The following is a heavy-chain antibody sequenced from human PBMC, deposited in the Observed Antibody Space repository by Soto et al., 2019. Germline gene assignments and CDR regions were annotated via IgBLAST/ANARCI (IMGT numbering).Heavy chain of an antibody. V-gene: IGHV3-30-3*02. CDR2: ISYDGSNK. Sequence: PGGSLRLSCAASGFTFSSYAMHWVRQAPGKGLEWVAVISYDGSNKYYADSVKGRFTISRDNSKNTLYLQMNSLRAEDTAVYYCAKDGRGPYSSSWYDWFDPWGQGTLVTVS. J-gene: IGHJ5*02. CDR1: GFTFSSYA. CDR3: AKDGRGPYSSSWYDWFDP. D-gene: IGHD6-13*01.